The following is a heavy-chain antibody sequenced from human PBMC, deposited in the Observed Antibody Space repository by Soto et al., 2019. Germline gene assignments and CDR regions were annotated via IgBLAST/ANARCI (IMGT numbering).Heavy chain of an antibody. D-gene: IGHD5-18*01. J-gene: IGHJ5*02. Sequence: QVQLQESGPGLVKSSETRSLTCTVSGGSISSYYWSWIRQPPGKGLEWIGYIYYSGSTNYNPSLKSRVTISVDTSKNQFSLKLSSVTAADTAVYYCARLVWSYGTWFDPWGQGTLVTVSS. CDR1: GGSISSYY. V-gene: IGHV4-59*08. CDR2: IYYSGST. CDR3: ARLVWSYGTWFDP.